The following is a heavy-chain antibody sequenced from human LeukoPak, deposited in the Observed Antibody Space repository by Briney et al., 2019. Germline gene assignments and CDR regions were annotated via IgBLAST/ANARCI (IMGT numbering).Heavy chain of an antibody. CDR2: ISSGGTYK. D-gene: IGHD2-2*01. CDR1: GFTFSDYT. CDR3: ARASAVGSERYCSSTSCAYDAFDI. Sequence: PGGSLRLSCAASGFTFSDYTMNWVRQAPGKGLEWVSSISSGGTYKYYADSVKGRFTISRDNAKNSLYLQMNSLRAEDTAVYYCARASAVGSERYCSSTSCAYDAFDIWGQGTMVTVSS. J-gene: IGHJ3*02. V-gene: IGHV3-21*01.